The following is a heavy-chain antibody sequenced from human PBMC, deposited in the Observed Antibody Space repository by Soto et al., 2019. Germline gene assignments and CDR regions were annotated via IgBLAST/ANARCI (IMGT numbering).Heavy chain of an antibody. D-gene: IGHD6-13*01. CDR3: ARQGGAAAGTYMDV. CDR2: IDPSDSYT. V-gene: IGHV5-10-1*04. J-gene: IGHJ6*03. CDR1: GYSFTSYW. Sequence: GESLKISCKGSGYSFTSYWISWVRQMPGKGLEWMGRIDPSDSYTKYSPSFQGQVTISADMSISTAYLQWSSLKASDTAMYYCARQGGAAAGTYMDVWGKGTTVTVSS.